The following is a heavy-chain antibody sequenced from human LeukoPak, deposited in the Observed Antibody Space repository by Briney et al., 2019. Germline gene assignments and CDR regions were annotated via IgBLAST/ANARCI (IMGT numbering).Heavy chain of an antibody. CDR1: AFIFSGHW. CDR2: IKEDGSER. D-gene: IGHD2-2*01. Sequence: GGSLRLSCEGSAFIFSGHWMSWVRQTPGKGREWVASIKEDGSERQYVDSVKGRFSISRDNTKGSLFLQLNSLRAEDTAVYYCARAAAGEWYQLLRYWFDPWGQGTLVTVSS. V-gene: IGHV3-7*03. CDR3: ARAAAGEWYQLLRYWFDP. J-gene: IGHJ5*02.